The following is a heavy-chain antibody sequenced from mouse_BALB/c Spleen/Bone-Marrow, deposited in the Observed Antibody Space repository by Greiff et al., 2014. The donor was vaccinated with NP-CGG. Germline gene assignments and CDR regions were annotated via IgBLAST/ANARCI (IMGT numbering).Heavy chain of an antibody. V-gene: IGHV1S16*01. CDR2: INPSNGGT. CDR3: SRGRRDALDY. J-gene: IGHJ4*01. CDR1: GYTFTSYY. Sequence: QVQLQQPGAELVKPGASVKLSCKASGYTFTSYYMYWVKQRPGQGLEWFGEINPSNGGTNFNEKFKNKATLTVDKSSNTAYMQLSSLTSEDSAVYYCSRGRRDALDYWGQGTSVTVSS.